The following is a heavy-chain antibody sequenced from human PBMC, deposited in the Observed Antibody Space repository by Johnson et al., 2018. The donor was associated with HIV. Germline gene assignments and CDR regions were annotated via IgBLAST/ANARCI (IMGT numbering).Heavy chain of an antibody. CDR2: IKQDGSEK. CDR3: ARVTPCGTHPDGAFDI. Sequence: VQLVESGGGLVQPGGSLRLSCAASGFTFSSYWMSWVRQAPGKGLEWVANIKQDGSEKYYVDSVKGRFTISRDNAKNSLYLQMNSLRAEDTAVYYCARVTPCGTHPDGAFDIWGQWTMVTVSS. V-gene: IGHV3-7*05. J-gene: IGHJ3*02. CDR1: GFTFSSYW. D-gene: IGHD1-1*01.